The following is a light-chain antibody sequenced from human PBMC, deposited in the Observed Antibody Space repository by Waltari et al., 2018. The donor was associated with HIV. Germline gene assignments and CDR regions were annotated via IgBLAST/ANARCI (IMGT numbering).Light chain of an antibody. V-gene: IGKV3-20*01. CDR2: GAS. Sequence: EIVLTQSPGTLSLSLGERATLSCRASQSISSSYLAWYQQKPGQAPRLLIYGASSRATGIPDRFSGTGSGTDFTLIISRLEPEDFAVYYCQQFGDSPMYTFGQGTKLEIK. CDR3: QQFGDSPMYT. J-gene: IGKJ2*01. CDR1: QSISSSY.